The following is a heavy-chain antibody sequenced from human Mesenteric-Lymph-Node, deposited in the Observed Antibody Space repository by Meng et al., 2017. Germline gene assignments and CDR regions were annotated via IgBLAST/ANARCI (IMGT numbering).Heavy chain of an antibody. J-gene: IGHJ2*01. CDR2: IHSDGSVT. D-gene: IGHD2-21*02. CDR3: ARVEPYCGGDCYFAWYFDL. Sequence: GGSLRLSCAASGFTFSNYWMHWVRQVPGKGLVSVSLIHSDGSVTNYADSVKGRFTISRDNAKNTLYLQMNSLRAEDTAVYYCARVEPYCGGDCYFAWYFDLWGRGTLVTVSS. CDR1: GFTFSNYW. V-gene: IGHV3-74*01.